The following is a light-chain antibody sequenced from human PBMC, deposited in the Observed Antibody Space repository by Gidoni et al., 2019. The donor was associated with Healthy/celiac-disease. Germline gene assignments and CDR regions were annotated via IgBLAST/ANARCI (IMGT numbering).Light chain of an antibody. J-gene: IGKJ4*01. V-gene: IGKV1-9*01. CDR3: QQLNSNPLT. Sequence: DIQLTQSPSFLSASVGDRVTITCRASQGISSYLAWYQQKPGKAPKLLIYAASTLQSGVPSRFSDSGSGTEFTLTISSLQPEDFATYYCQQLNSNPLTFGGGTKVEIK. CDR1: QGISSY. CDR2: AAS.